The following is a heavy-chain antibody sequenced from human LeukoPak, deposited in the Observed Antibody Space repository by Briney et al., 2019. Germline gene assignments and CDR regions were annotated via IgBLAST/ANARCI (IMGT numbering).Heavy chain of an antibody. CDR1: GFTFSSYN. Sequence: PGGSLRLSCAASGFTFSSYNMNWVRQAPGKGLEWVSYISSSINTIYYADSVKGRFTISRDNAKKSLYLQMNSLRAEDTAVYYCATESRTYSGTCFDYWGQGNLVNVSS. J-gene: IGHJ4*02. CDR3: ATESRTYSGTCFDY. CDR2: ISSSINTI. D-gene: IGHD2-21*01. V-gene: IGHV3-48*01.